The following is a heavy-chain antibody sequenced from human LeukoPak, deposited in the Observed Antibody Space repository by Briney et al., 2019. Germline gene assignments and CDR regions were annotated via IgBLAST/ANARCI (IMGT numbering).Heavy chain of an antibody. CDR2: IEQDGSEK. V-gene: IGHV3-7*01. J-gene: IGHJ5*02. D-gene: IGHD3-22*01. Sequence: GGSLRLSCAASGFTFSSYWMSWVRQAPGKGLEWVANIEQDGSEKYYVDSVKGRFTISRDNAKNSLYLQVNSLRAEDTAVYYCARGDAGYYDSSGYYGIEWFDPWGQGTLVTVSS. CDR3: ARGDAGYYDSSGYYGIEWFDP. CDR1: GFTFSSYW.